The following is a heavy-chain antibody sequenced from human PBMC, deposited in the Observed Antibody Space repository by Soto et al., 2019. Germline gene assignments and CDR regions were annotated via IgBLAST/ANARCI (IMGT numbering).Heavy chain of an antibody. J-gene: IGHJ5*02. CDR2: IYYSGST. Sequence: SETLSLTCTVSGGSISSYYWSWIRQPPGKGLEWIGYIYYSGSTNYNPSLKSRVTISVDTSKNQFSLKLSSVTAADTAVYYCARSLFGVENWFDLWGQGTLVTVSS. CDR3: ARSLFGVENWFDL. V-gene: IGHV4-59*01. D-gene: IGHD3-3*01. CDR1: GGSISSYY.